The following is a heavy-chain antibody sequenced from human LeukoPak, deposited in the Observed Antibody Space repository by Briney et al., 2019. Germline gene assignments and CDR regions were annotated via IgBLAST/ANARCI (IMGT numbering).Heavy chain of an antibody. CDR3: AKDHYVSGRYDAFDI. D-gene: IGHD3-10*01. J-gene: IGHJ3*02. Sequence: PGGSLRLPCAASGFTFSSYAMSWVRQAPGEGLEWVSSITTSGGSTYYADSVEGRFTISRDNAKNTLYLKMNSLRAEDTAVYYCAKDHYVSGRYDAFDIWGQGTMVTVSS. CDR1: GFTFSSYA. V-gene: IGHV3-23*01. CDR2: ITTSGGST.